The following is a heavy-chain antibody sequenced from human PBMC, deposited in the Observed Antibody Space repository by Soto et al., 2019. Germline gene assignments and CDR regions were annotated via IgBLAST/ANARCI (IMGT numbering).Heavy chain of an antibody. D-gene: IGHD6-19*01. V-gene: IGHV4-39*01. J-gene: IGHJ6*02. CDR3: ARHNSGWYYHYYYGMDV. CDR2: IYYSGST. Sequence: SSETLSLTCTVSGGSISSSSYYWGWIRQPPGKGLEWIGSIYYSGSTYYNPSLKSRVTISVDTSKNQFSLKLSSVTAADTAVYYCARHNSGWYYHYYYGMDVWGQGTTVTVSS. CDR1: GGSISSSSYY.